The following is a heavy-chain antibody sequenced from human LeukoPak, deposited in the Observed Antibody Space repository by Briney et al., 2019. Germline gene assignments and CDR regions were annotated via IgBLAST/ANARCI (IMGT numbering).Heavy chain of an antibody. CDR1: GFTFSSYA. CDR3: AKDSAFWSGYYHQKFDY. D-gene: IGHD3-3*01. V-gene: IGHV3-23*01. J-gene: IGHJ4*02. CDR2: ISGSGGST. Sequence: PGGSLRLSCAASGFTFSSYAMSWVRQAPGKGLEWVSAISGSGGSTYYADSVKGRFTISRDNSKNTLYLQMNSLRAEDTAVYYCAKDSAFWSGYYHQKFDYWGQGTLVTVSS.